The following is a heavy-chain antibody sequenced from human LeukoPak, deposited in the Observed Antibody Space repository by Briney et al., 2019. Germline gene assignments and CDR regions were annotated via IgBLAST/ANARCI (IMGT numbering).Heavy chain of an antibody. V-gene: IGHV3-7*04. D-gene: IGHD4-23*01. CDR2: IKEDGSEK. J-gene: IGHJ4*02. Sequence: GGSLRLSCAASGVTFSSYWMSWVRQAPGKGLEWVANIKEDGSEKYYVDSVKGRFTISRDNAKSSLYLQMNSLRAEDTAVYYCAKDADYGGNFGYWGQGTLVTVSS. CDR1: GVTFSSYW. CDR3: AKDADYGGNFGY.